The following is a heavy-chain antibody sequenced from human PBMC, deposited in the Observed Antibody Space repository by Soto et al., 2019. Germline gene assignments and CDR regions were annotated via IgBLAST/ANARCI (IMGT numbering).Heavy chain of an antibody. Sequence: QVQLVESGGGVVQPGRSLRLSCAASGFTFSSYGMHWVRQAPGKGLEWVAVIWYDGSNKYYADSVKGRFTISRDNSKNTLYLQMNSLRAEDTAVYYCARPADAYGSGWSDFDYWGQGTLVTVSS. CDR2: IWYDGSNK. J-gene: IGHJ4*02. V-gene: IGHV3-33*01. CDR3: ARPADAYGSGWSDFDY. CDR1: GFTFSSYG. D-gene: IGHD6-19*01.